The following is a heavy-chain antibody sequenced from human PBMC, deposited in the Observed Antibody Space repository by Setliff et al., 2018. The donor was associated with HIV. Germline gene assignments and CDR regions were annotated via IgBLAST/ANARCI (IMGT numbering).Heavy chain of an antibody. CDR2: VYYSGST. CDR1: GDPISTYY. CDR3: ARGNYDTSDYYTNFYYYYMDV. Sequence: PSETLSLTCTVSGDPISTYYWSWVRKPPGKGLEWIGYVYYSGSTSYSPSLRGRVTMSVDPSKNQFSLKLNSVTAADTAIYYCARGNYDTSDYYTNFYYYYMDVWGKGTEVTVSS. V-gene: IGHV4-59*01. J-gene: IGHJ6*03. D-gene: IGHD3-22*01.